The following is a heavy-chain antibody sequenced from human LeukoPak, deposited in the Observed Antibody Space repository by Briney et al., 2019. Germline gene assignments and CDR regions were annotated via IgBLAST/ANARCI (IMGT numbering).Heavy chain of an antibody. Sequence: PGRSLRLSCAASGFTFSSYAMHWVRQAPGKGLEWVAVISYGGSNKYYADSVKGRFTISRDNSKNTLYLQMNSLRAEDTAVYYCARLIVVPAAPTDYWGQGTLVTVSS. D-gene: IGHD2-2*01. CDR3: ARLIVVPAAPTDY. V-gene: IGHV3-30*04. CDR2: ISYGGSNK. J-gene: IGHJ4*02. CDR1: GFTFSSYA.